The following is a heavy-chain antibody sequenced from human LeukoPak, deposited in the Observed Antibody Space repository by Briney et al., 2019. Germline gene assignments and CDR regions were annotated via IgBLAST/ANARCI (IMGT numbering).Heavy chain of an antibody. D-gene: IGHD2-15*01. Sequence: GSLRLSCAASGFTFRNYWMGWDRQAPGKGLEWVANTKPDGTAEYYADSVRGRFTTSRDNANNFLYLQMNSLRGEDTAVYYCARDGGLHTNFDYWGQGTLVTVSS. CDR1: GFTFRNYW. V-gene: IGHV3-7*01. CDR2: TKPDGTAE. J-gene: IGHJ4*02. CDR3: ARDGGLHTNFDY.